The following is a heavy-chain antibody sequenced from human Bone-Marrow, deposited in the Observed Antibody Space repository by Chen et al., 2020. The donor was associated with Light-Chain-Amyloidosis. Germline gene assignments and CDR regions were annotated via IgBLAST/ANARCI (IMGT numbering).Heavy chain of an antibody. CDR1: GDSLPSNNAA. J-gene: IGHJ4*02. CDR3: ARGRSGYGPVSFDY. D-gene: IGHD5-12*01. CDR2: TYYRSKWYN. V-gene: IGHV6-1*01. Sequence: QVQLQQSGPVLVTPSQTLSPTCAIPGDSLPSNNAAWNWLRQSPSRGLEWLGRTYYRSKWYNDYAVSVKSRITINPDTSKNQFSLQLNSVTPEDTAVYYCARGRSGYGPVSFDYWGQGTLVTVSS.